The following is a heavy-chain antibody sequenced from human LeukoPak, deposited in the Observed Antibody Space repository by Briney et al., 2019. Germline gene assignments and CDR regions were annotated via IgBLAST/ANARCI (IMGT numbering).Heavy chain of an antibody. CDR2: ISSDGNNE. J-gene: IGHJ6*02. V-gene: IGHV3-30*19. CDR3: VRGGPGLGV. CDR1: GFTFSSYG. Sequence: GRSLRLSCAASGFTFSSYGMHWVRQAPGKGLEWVADISSDGNNEYYADSVKGRFVISKDISKNSVYLQMNSLTIEDTALYYCVRGGPGLGVWGQGTKVTVSS. D-gene: IGHD3-10*01.